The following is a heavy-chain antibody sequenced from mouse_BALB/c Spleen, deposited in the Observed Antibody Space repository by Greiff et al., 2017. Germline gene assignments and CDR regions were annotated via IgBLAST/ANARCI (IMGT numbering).Heavy chain of an antibody. CDR3: ARTYYQSYAMDY. D-gene: IGHD2-10*01. CDR1: GYTFTSYW. J-gene: IGHJ4*01. V-gene: IGHV1-87*01. CDR2: IYPGDGDT. Sequence: VKLMESGAELARPGASVKLSCKASGYTFTSYWMQWVKQRPGQGLEWIGAIYPGDGDTRYTQKFKGKATLTADKSSSTAYMQLSSLASEDSAVYYCARTYYQSYAMDYWGQGTSVTVSS.